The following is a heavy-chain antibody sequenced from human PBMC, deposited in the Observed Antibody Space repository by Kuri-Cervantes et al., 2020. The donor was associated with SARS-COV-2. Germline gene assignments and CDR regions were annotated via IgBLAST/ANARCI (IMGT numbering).Heavy chain of an antibody. CDR3: ARRTNVGVVPVFDP. V-gene: IGHV4-38-2*01. D-gene: IGHD2-2*01. J-gene: IGHJ5*02. CDR1: GFTFSSYA. Sequence: GSLRLSCAASGFTFSSYAMSWVRQAPGKGLEWVGNINYSGSTYYNPALKSRITISVDTSKNQFSLKLNSVTAADTSVYFCARRTNVGVVPVFDPWGQGTLVTVSS. CDR2: INYSGST.